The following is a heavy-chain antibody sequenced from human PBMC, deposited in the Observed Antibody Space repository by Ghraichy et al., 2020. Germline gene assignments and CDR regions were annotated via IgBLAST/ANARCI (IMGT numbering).Heavy chain of an antibody. J-gene: IGHJ6*02. D-gene: IGHD3-3*01. CDR2: ISSMSSYI. Sequence: GGSLRLSCVASGFTFDSYSMSWVRQAPGKGLEWVSSISSMSSYIYYADSMKGRFTISRDNAKNSLYLQMNTLRVEDTALYYCARSRDLWSGNSYYYGMDVWGQGTTVTVSS. CDR1: GFTFDSYS. CDR3: ARSRDLWSGNSYYYGMDV. V-gene: IGHV3-21*01.